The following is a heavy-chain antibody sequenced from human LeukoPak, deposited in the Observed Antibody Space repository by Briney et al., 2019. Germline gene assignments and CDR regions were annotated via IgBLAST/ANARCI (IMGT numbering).Heavy chain of an antibody. D-gene: IGHD2-21*01. J-gene: IGHJ4*02. Sequence: SETLSLTCAVSGYSISGGYYWGWIRQPPGKGLEWIGSIYHSGSTYYNPSLKSRVTISVDTSKNQFSLKLSSVTAADTAVYYCARRDCGGDCSYDYWGQGTLVTVSS. V-gene: IGHV4-38-2*01. CDR3: ARRDCGGDCSYDY. CDR1: GYSISGGYY. CDR2: IYHSGST.